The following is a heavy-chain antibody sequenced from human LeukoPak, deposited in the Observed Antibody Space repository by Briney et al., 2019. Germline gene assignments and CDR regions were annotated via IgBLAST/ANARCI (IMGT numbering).Heavy chain of an antibody. D-gene: IGHD2-8*01. CDR2: VYCSGST. CDR3: ARDEGLYCTNSVCFGH. Sequence: SETLSLTCTVSGGSISSYYWSWIRQPPGKGLEWIGYVYCSGSTNYNPSLKRRVSISVDTYKNQFSLKLSSVTAADTAVYYCARDEGLYCTNSVCFGHWGQGTLVTVSS. CDR1: GGSISSYY. V-gene: IGHV4-59*01. J-gene: IGHJ4*02.